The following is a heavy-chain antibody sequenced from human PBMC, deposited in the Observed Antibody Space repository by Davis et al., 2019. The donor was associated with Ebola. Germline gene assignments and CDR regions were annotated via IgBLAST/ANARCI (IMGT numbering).Heavy chain of an antibody. D-gene: IGHD2-2*01. CDR1: GGSISRNNYY. J-gene: IGHJ6*03. V-gene: IGHV4-39*07. Sequence: ETLSLTCTVSGGSISRNNYYWGWIRQPPGKGLECIASIYFSGRTNYNPSLKSRVTMSVDTSKNQFSLKLNSVTAADTAVYYCARDRGTSSYMDVWGKGTTVTVSS. CDR2: IYFSGRT. CDR3: ARDRGTSSYMDV.